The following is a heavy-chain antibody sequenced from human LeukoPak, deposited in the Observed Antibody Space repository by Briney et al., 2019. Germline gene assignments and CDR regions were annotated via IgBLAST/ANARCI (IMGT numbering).Heavy chain of an antibody. CDR3: ARSPQRYYYDSSGYYFIDY. D-gene: IGHD3-22*01. J-gene: IGHJ4*02. CDR2: IYYSGST. CDR1: CGSISSGDYY. Sequence: SETLSLTCTVSCGSISSGDYYWSWIRQPPGKGLEWIGYIYYSGSTYYNPSLKSRVTISVDTSKNQFSLKLSSVTAADTAVYYCARSPQRYYYDSSGYYFIDYWGQGTLVTVSS. V-gene: IGHV4-30-4*01.